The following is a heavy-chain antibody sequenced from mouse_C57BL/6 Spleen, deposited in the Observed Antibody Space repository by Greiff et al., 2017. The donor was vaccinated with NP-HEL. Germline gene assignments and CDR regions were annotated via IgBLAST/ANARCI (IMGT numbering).Heavy chain of an antibody. J-gene: IGHJ4*01. D-gene: IGHD2-4*01. CDR2: IYPGDGDT. CDR1: GYAFSSSW. CDR3: ARDYDYYYAMDY. Sequence: QVQLQQSGPELVKPGASVKISCKASGYAFSSSWMNWVKQRPGKGLEWIGRIYPGDGDTKYNGKFKGKATLTADKSSSTAYMQLSSLTSEDSAVYFCARDYDYYYAMDYWGQGTSVTVSS. V-gene: IGHV1-82*01.